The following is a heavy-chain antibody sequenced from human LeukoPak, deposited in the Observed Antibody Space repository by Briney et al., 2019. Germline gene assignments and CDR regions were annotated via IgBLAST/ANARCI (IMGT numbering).Heavy chain of an antibody. CDR3: ASKTLGAPYY. V-gene: IGHV1-18*01. J-gene: IGHJ4*02. D-gene: IGHD1-26*01. CDR2: ISAYNGNT. Sequence: ASVKVSCKAFGYTFTSYGISWVRQAPGQGLEWMGWISAYNGNTNYAQKLQGRVTITADESTSTAYMELSSLRSEDTAVYYCASKTLGAPYYWGQGTLVTVSS. CDR1: GYTFTSYG.